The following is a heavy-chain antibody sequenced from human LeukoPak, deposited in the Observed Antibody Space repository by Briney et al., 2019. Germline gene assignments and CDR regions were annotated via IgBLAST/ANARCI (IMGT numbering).Heavy chain of an antibody. CDR2: IIPILGIA. CDR1: GGTFSSYA. Sequence: SVKVSCKASGGTFSSYAISWVRQAPGQGLEWMGRIIPILGIANHAQKFQGRVTITADKSTSTAYMELSSLRSEDTAVYYCARDSPRVNYYDSSGPFFDYWGQGTLVTVSS. CDR3: ARDSPRVNYYDSSGPFFDY. D-gene: IGHD3-22*01. J-gene: IGHJ4*02. V-gene: IGHV1-69*04.